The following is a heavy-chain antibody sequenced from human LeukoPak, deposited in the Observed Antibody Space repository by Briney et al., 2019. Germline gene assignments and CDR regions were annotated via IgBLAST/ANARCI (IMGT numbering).Heavy chain of an antibody. CDR3: AKDRGRCSSTSCYAGGIDY. V-gene: IGHV3-33*06. D-gene: IGHD2-2*01. Sequence: HGGSLRLSCAASGFTFSSYGVHWVRQAPGKGLEWVAVIWYDGSNKYYADSVKGRFTISRDNSKNTLYLQMNSLRAEDTAVYYCAKDRGRCSSTSCYAGGIDYWGQGTLVTVSS. J-gene: IGHJ4*02. CDR1: GFTFSSYG. CDR2: IWYDGSNK.